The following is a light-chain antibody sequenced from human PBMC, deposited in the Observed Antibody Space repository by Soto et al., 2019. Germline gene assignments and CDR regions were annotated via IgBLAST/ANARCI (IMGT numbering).Light chain of an antibody. Sequence: DIQMTQSPSTLSASVGDRVTFTCRASQSISTWLAWYQQKPGKAPKLLIYKASSLEGGVPSRFSGRGSGTDFNITISTLQPDDLAADYCQQYNTSPLTFGGGTTVEIK. V-gene: IGKV1-5*03. J-gene: IGKJ4*01. CDR3: QQYNTSPLT. CDR2: KAS. CDR1: QSISTW.